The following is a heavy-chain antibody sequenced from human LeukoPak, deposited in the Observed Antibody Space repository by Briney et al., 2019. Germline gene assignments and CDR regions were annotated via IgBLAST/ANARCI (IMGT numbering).Heavy chain of an antibody. V-gene: IGHV4-4*07. CDR2: IYTSGST. J-gene: IGHJ6*03. CDR1: GGSISSYY. Sequence: SETLSLTCTVSGGSISSYYWSWIRQPAGKGLEWIGRIYTSGSTNYNPSLKSRVTISVDTSKNQFSLKLSSVTAADTAVYYCARVLWELLSPYYYYMDVWGKGTTVTVSS. CDR3: ARVLWELLSPYYYYMDV. D-gene: IGHD1-26*01.